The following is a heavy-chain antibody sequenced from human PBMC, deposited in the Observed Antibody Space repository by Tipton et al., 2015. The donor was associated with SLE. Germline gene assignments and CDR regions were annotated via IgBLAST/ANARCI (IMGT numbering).Heavy chain of an antibody. V-gene: IGHV4-39*07. Sequence: TLSLTCTVSGGSVSSTGSYWGWIRQPPGKGLEWFGSIYSNGYTYYNPSLKSRFTISVDTSKNQFSLKLSSVTAADTAVYYCARAPRYYYDSSYFDYWGQGTLVTVSS. J-gene: IGHJ4*02. D-gene: IGHD3-22*01. CDR3: ARAPRYYYDSSYFDY. CDR2: IYSNGYT. CDR1: GGSVSSTGSY.